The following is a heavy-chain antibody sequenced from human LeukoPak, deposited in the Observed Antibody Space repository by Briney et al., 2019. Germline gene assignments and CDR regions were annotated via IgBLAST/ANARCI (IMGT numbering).Heavy chain of an antibody. Sequence: ASVKVSCKVSGYTLTELSMHWVRQATGQGLEWMGWMNPNSGNTGYAQKFQGRVTMTRNTSISTAYMELRSLRSDDTAVYYCARLLVGATDYWGQGTLVTVSS. J-gene: IGHJ4*02. V-gene: IGHV1-8*01. CDR3: ARLLVGATDY. CDR2: MNPNSGNT. D-gene: IGHD1-26*01. CDR1: GYTLTELS.